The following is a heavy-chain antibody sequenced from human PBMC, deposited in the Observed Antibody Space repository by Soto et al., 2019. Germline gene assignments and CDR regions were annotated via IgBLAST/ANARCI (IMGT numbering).Heavy chain of an antibody. J-gene: IGHJ6*02. CDR1: GYTFTSYA. CDR3: ARGGYCSGGSCQPETYYYYGMDV. CDR2: INAGNGNT. D-gene: IGHD2-15*01. V-gene: IGHV1-3*01. Sequence: QVQLVQSGAEVKKPGASVKVSCKASGYTFTSYAMHWVRQAPGQRLEWMGWINAGNGNTKYSQKFQGRVTITMDTSASTAYMELSSLRSEDTAVYYCARGGYCSGGSCQPETYYYYGMDVWGQGTTVTVSS.